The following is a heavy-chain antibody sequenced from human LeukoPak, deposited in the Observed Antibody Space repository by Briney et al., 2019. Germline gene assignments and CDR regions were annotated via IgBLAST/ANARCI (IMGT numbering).Heavy chain of an antibody. CDR1: GFTVSSSY. CDR2: IYAGENT. V-gene: IGHV3-53*01. J-gene: IGHJ4*02. CDR3: ARAVRGVHPSFDY. D-gene: IGHD3-10*01. Sequence: PGGSLRLSCAVSGFTVSSSYMSWVRQAPGKGLEWVSVIYAGENTYYADSVKGRFTISRDNSKNTLYLQMNSLRAEDTAVYYCARAVRGVHPSFDYWGQGTLVTVSS.